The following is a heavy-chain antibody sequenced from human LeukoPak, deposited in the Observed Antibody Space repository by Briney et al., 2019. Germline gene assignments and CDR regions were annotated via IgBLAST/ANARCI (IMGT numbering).Heavy chain of an antibody. CDR2: VYDSGTT. CDR1: GGSISTYY. V-gene: IGHV4-59*08. D-gene: IGHD1-26*01. CDR3: ARHGGSLGYFDY. J-gene: IGHJ4*02. Sequence: PSETLSLTCSVSGGSISTYYWSWIRQTPEKGLEWIGYVYDSGTTNYNPSLKGRVTISSDTSKNQFSLSLRSVNAADTAIYYCARHGGSLGYFDYWGQGTLVTVSS.